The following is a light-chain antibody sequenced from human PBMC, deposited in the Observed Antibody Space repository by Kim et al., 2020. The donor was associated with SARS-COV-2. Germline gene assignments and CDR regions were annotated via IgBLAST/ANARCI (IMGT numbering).Light chain of an antibody. Sequence: NFMLTQPHYVSESPGKTVTISCTRSSGSIASYYVQWYQQRPGSAPTTVIYEDNERPSGVPDRFSGSIDSSSNSASFTISGLKTEDEADYYCQSYDSSNVVFGGGTKLTVL. CDR3: QSYDSSNVV. J-gene: IGLJ2*01. CDR1: SGSIASYY. V-gene: IGLV6-57*04. CDR2: EDN.